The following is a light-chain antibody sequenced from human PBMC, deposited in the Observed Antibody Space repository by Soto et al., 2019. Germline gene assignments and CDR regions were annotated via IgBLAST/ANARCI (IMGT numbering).Light chain of an antibody. J-gene: IGKJ5*01. CDR2: DIS. CDR1: QSVSSY. CDR3: QQRSNWPPMIT. Sequence: VLTQSPSTLSLSPGERATLSCRASQSVSSYLAWYQQKAGQAPRLLIYDISNRATGISARFSGSGSGTDFTLTISSLEPEDFAVYYCQQRSNWPPMITFGQGTRLEIK. V-gene: IGKV3-11*01.